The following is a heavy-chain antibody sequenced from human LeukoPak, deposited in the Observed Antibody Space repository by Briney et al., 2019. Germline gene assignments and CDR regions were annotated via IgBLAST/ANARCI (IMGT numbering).Heavy chain of an antibody. J-gene: IGHJ6*02. D-gene: IGHD3/OR15-3a*01. Sequence: PSETLSLTCTVFGDSIISSSHYWGWIRQPPGKGLEWIGSTYYSGSTHLNPSLQSRVTMSVDASKNQFSLKLSSVTAADTAGYYCARHWTGYYYYGMDVWGQGTTVTVSS. V-gene: IGHV4-39*01. CDR1: GDSIISSSHY. CDR2: TYYSGST. CDR3: ARHWTGYYYYGMDV.